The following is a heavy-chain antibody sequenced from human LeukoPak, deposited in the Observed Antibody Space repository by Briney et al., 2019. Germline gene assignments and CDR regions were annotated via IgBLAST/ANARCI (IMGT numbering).Heavy chain of an antibody. Sequence: GSLRLSCSASGFTFSNYWMTWVRQSPGKGLEWEAIIKHDGSDKYCVDSVKGRFTISRDNAKNSLYLQMSSLRAEDTAVYYCARGGHRQKEFWGQGTLVTVSS. V-gene: IGHV3-7*01. CDR2: IKHDGSDK. J-gene: IGHJ4*02. CDR3: ARGGHRQKEF. D-gene: IGHD3-10*01. CDR1: GFTFSNYW.